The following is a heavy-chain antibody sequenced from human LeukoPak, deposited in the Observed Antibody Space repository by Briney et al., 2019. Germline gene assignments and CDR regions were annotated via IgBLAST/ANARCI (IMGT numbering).Heavy chain of an antibody. Sequence: GESLKISCKGSGYTFSSYWIGWVRQMPGKGLEWMGIIYPDDSDTRYSPSFQGQVTTSADKSISTAYLQWSSLKASDTAMYYCARLAYCSNDVCYSNYHYSMDVWGKGTTVTVSS. V-gene: IGHV5-51*01. J-gene: IGHJ6*03. CDR3: ARLAYCSNDVCYSNYHYSMDV. CDR1: GYTFSSYW. CDR2: IYPDDSDT. D-gene: IGHD2-8*01.